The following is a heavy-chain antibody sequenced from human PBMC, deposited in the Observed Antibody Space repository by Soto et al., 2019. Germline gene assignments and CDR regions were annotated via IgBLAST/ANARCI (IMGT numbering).Heavy chain of an antibody. CDR2: ISYDGSNK. J-gene: IGHJ6*02. V-gene: IGHV3-30-3*01. CDR1: GFTFSSYA. D-gene: IGHD2-21*01. CDR3: ARGDVVGGNNYYYYYGMDV. Sequence: GGSLRLSCAASGFTFSSYAMHWVRQAPGKGLEWVAVISYDGSNKYYADSVKGRFTISRDNSKNTLYLQMNSPRAEDTAVYYCARGDVVGGNNYYYYYGMDVWGQGTTVTVSS.